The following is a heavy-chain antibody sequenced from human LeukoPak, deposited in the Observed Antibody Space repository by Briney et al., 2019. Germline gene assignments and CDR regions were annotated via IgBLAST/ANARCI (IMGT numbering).Heavy chain of an antibody. CDR2: IYYSGST. V-gene: IGHV4-59*08. Sequence: SETLSLTCTVSGGSISSYYWSWIRQPPGKGLEWIGYIYYSGSTYYNPSLKSRVTISVDTSKNQFSLKLSSVTAADTAVYYCARQRGYSSSWYWGDWFDPWGQGTLVTVSS. J-gene: IGHJ5*02. CDR3: ARQRGYSSSWYWGDWFDP. D-gene: IGHD6-13*01. CDR1: GGSISSYY.